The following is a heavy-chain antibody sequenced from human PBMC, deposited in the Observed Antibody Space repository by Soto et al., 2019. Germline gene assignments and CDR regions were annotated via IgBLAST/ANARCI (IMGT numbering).Heavy chain of an antibody. D-gene: IGHD2-15*01. V-gene: IGHV3-30*18. J-gene: IGHJ4*02. CDR2: ISSDGSDK. CDR3: AKGSEVARQELDY. Sequence: QVQLVESGGGVVQPGRSLRLYCAASGFTFSNFGMHWVRQAPGKGLEWVAAISSDGSDKYYSESVKGRFTISRDNSKNTLFLQMNILRVEDTAVYYCAKGSEVARQELDYWGQGTLVTVSS. CDR1: GFTFSNFG.